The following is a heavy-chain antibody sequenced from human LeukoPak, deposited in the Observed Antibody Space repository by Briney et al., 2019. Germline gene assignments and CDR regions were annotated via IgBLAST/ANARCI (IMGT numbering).Heavy chain of an antibody. CDR2: IRYDGSNK. J-gene: IGHJ4*02. CDR1: GFTFSSYG. Sequence: GGSLRLSCAASGFTFSSYGMYWVRQAPGKGLEWVAFIRYDGSNKYYADSVKGRFTISRDNSKNTLYLQMNSLRAEDTAVYYCAKDTTSAYGFDYWGQGTLVTVSS. CDR3: AKDTTSAYGFDY. D-gene: IGHD1-1*01. V-gene: IGHV3-30*02.